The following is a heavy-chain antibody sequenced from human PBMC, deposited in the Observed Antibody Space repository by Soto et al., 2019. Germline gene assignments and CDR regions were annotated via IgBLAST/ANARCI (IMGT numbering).Heavy chain of an antibody. D-gene: IGHD2-15*01. V-gene: IGHV3-23*01. J-gene: IGHJ4*02. CDR3: ASQRPCDGGTCFSLRSTDH. Sequence: GGSLRLSCAASGFTVSTYAMSWVRKTPGKGLEWVSTITGSGGSTYYADSVKGRFTISRDNSRNTLYLQMNSLRAEDTAVYSCASQRPCDGGTCFSLRSTDHWGKGTLVTVSS. CDR2: ITGSGGST. CDR1: GFTVSTYA.